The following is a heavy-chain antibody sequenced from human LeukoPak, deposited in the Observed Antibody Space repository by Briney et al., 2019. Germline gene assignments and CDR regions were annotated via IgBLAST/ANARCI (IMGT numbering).Heavy chain of an antibody. CDR3: ARAWRPYDSSGYWRDLIGLDP. Sequence: ASVKVSCKASGYTFTSYYMHWLRQAPGQGLEWMGIINPSGGSTSYAQKFQGRVTMTRDTSTSTVYMELSSLRSEDTAVYYCARAWRPYDSSGYWRDLIGLDPWGQGTLVTVSS. CDR2: INPSGGST. V-gene: IGHV1-46*01. J-gene: IGHJ5*02. CDR1: GYTFTSYY. D-gene: IGHD3-22*01.